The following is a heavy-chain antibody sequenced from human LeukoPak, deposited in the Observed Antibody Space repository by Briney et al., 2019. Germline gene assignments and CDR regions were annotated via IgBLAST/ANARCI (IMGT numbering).Heavy chain of an antibody. J-gene: IGHJ4*02. D-gene: IGHD3-10*01. CDR3: AKVAKYYYGPETYFFFEN. CDR2: IYHSGST. Sequence: SETLSLTCTVSGYSISSGYYWGWIRQPPGKGLECIGSIYHSGSTYYNPSLKSRVTISVDTSKNQFSLNLRSMTAADTAVYYCAKVAKYYYGPETYFFFENWGQGTLVTVSS. CDR1: GYSISSGYY. V-gene: IGHV4-38-2*02.